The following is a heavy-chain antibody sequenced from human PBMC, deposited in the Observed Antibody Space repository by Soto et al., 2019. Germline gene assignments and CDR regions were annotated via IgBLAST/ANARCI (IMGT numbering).Heavy chain of an antibody. CDR2: VYHSGST. J-gene: IGHJ4*02. V-gene: IGHV4-59*01. CDR1: GGSMRNYY. D-gene: IGHD6-6*01. Sequence: SETLSLTCSVSGGSMRNYYWNWIRQPPGRGLEWIGYVYHSGSTNYNPYLKSRVSMSVDVSRNHFSLTLHSVTAADTAVYFCTSSYSTSSSPDYWGQGTLVTVSS. CDR3: TSSYSTSSSPDY.